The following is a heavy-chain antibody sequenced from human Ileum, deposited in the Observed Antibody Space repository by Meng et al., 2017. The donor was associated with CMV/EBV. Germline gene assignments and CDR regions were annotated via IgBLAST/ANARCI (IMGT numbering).Heavy chain of an antibody. CDR3: ARFDILTGFAIDH. V-gene: IGHV4-39*07. Sequence: LQRCGPGLVRPSEPPSLNCTVAGAPISISSYSWGWVRQSPGKELDWIGSVYHTGRTYHNPSLKSRVTISIHTSKNQFSLKLSSVTVADTALYYCARFDILTGFAIDHWGQGPLVTVSS. D-gene: IGHD3-9*01. J-gene: IGHJ4*02. CDR2: VYHTGRT. CDR1: GAPISISSYS.